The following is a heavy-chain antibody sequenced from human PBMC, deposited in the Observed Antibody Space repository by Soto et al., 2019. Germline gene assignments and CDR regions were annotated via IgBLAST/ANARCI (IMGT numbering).Heavy chain of an antibody. CDR3: ARDEPDDYGDYHPGY. V-gene: IGHV4-31*03. CDR2: IYYSGST. D-gene: IGHD4-17*01. CDR1: GGSISSGGYY. J-gene: IGHJ4*02. Sequence: QVQLQESGPGLVKPSQTLSLTCTVSGGSISSGGYYWSWIRQHPGKGLEWIGYIYYSGSTYYNPSLKSRVTISVDTSKNPFSLKLSSVTAADTAVYYCARDEPDDYGDYHPGYWGQGTLVTVSS.